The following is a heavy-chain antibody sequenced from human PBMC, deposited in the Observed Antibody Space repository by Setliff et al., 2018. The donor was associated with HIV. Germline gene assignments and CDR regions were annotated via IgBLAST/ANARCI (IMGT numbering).Heavy chain of an antibody. CDR3: AADNYNCNSFDS. D-gene: IGHD3-3*01. V-gene: IGHV1-2*02. CDR2: INPNGGYT. J-gene: IGHJ4*02. Sequence: ASVKFSCKASGYIFTDYYIHWVRQAPGQGLELMGWINPNGGYTNYAQKFLGRVTMTRDTSFTTAYLELSRLRSDDTVVYYCAADNYNCNSFDSWGQGSLVTVSS. CDR1: GYIFTDYY.